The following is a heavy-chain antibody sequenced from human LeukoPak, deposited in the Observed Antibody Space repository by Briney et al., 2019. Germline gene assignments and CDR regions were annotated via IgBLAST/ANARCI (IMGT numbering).Heavy chain of an antibody. CDR2: IWYDGSNK. J-gene: IGHJ5*02. V-gene: IGHV3-33*08. CDR3: ARVAVEGGGDWFDP. CDR1: GFTFSSYW. D-gene: IGHD6-19*01. Sequence: GGSLRLSCAASGFTFSSYWMNWVRQAPGKGLEWVAVIWYDGSNKYYADSVKGRFTISRDNAKNSLYLQMNSLRAEDTAVYYCARVAVEGGGDWFDPWGQGTLVTVSS.